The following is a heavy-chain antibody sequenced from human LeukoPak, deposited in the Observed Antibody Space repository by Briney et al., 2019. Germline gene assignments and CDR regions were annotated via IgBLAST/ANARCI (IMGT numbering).Heavy chain of an antibody. CDR2: ISSSGSTI. D-gene: IGHD3-10*02. Sequence: GRSLRLSCAASGFTFSSYEVDWVRQAPGKGRGWVSYISSSGSTIYYADSVKGRFTISRDNAKNSLYLQMNSLRAEDTAVYYCAELGITMIGGVWGKGTTVTITA. CDR3: AELGITMIGGV. J-gene: IGHJ6*04. V-gene: IGHV3-48*03. CDR1: GFTFSSYE.